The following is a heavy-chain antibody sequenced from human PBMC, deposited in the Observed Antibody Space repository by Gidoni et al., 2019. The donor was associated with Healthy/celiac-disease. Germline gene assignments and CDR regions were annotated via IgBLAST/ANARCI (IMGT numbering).Heavy chain of an antibody. CDR2: ISSSGSTI. Sequence: QVQLVESGGGLVKPGGSLRLSCAASGFTFGDYYMGWIRQAPGKGLEWVSYISSSGSTIYYADSVKGRFTISRDNAKNSLYLQMNSLRAEDTAVYYCARDERFLEWPHYYYYMDVWGKGTTVTVSS. CDR3: ARDERFLEWPHYYYYMDV. J-gene: IGHJ6*03. CDR1: GFTFGDYY. V-gene: IGHV3-11*01. D-gene: IGHD3-3*01.